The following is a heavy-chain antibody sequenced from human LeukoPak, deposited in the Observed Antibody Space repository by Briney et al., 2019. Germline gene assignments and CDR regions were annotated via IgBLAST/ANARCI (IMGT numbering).Heavy chain of an antibody. Sequence: GSLRLSSAASGFPVITNDMTWVRQAPGKGLEWVSVLYSDGNTKYADPVQGRFTISRDNSKNTLYLEMNSLSPDDTAVYYCARGVEPLAANTLAYWGQGTLVTVSS. J-gene: IGHJ4*02. CDR2: LYSDGNT. CDR1: GFPVITND. CDR3: ARGVEPLAANTLAY. V-gene: IGHV3-53*01. D-gene: IGHD1-14*01.